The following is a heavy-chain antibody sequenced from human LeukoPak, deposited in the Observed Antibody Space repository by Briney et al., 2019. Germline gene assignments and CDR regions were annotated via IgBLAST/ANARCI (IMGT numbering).Heavy chain of an antibody. CDR1: GGSISSYY. Sequence: SETLSLTCTVSGGSISSYYWSWIRQPPGKGLEWIGYIYYSGSTNYNPSLKSRVTISVDTSKNQFSLKLSSVTAADTAVYYCARVGPRISLWSGYYSFWFDPWGQGTLVTVSS. CDR2: IYYSGST. J-gene: IGHJ5*02. CDR3: ARVGPRISLWSGYYSFWFDP. V-gene: IGHV4-59*01. D-gene: IGHD3-3*01.